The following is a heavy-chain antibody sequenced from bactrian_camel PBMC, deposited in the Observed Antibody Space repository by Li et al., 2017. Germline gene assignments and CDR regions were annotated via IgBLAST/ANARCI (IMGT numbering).Heavy chain of an antibody. CDR3: AAGRRQVVAGTGTAYCSRKDYDFNY. CDR2: IDTDGST. Sequence: HVQLVESGGGSVQAGGSLRLSCAASGYTDGDYCMAWLRQVPGKEREGVAAIDTDGSTSFADAVKGRFTISRDNAKNTLYLQMNSLKPEDTAMYYCAAGRRQVVAGTGTAYCSRKDYDFNYWGQGTQVTVS. D-gene: IGHD2*01. CDR1: GYTDGDYC. V-gene: IGHV3S26*01. J-gene: IGHJ4*01.